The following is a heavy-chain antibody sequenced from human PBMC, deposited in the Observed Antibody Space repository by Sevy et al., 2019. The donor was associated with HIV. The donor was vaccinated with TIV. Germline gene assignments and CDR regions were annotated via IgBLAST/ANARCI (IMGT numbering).Heavy chain of an antibody. CDR2: IRSKAYGGTT. D-gene: IGHD3-22*01. CDR3: FPDPHDSSGYLTPELYY. J-gene: IGHJ4*02. CDR1: GFTFGDYA. Sequence: GGSLRLSCTASGFTFGDYAMSWFRQAPGKGLEWVGFIRSKAYGGTTEYAASVKGRFTISRDDSKSIAYLQMNSLKTEDTAVYYCFPDPHDSSGYLTPELYYWGQGTLVTVSS. V-gene: IGHV3-49*03.